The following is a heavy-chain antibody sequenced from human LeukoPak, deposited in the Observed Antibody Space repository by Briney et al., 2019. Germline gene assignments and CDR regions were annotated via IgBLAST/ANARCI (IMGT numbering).Heavy chain of an antibody. D-gene: IGHD3-10*01. CDR3: ARVRTPITMVRGVIRQFDY. CDR1: GGSISSSNW. Sequence: SETLSLTCAVSGGSISSSNWWSWLRQPPGKGLEWIGEIYHSGSTNYNPSLKSRVTISVDKSKNQFSLKLSSVTAADTAVYYCARVRTPITMVRGVIRQFDYWGQGTLVTVSS. CDR2: IYHSGST. V-gene: IGHV4-4*02. J-gene: IGHJ4*02.